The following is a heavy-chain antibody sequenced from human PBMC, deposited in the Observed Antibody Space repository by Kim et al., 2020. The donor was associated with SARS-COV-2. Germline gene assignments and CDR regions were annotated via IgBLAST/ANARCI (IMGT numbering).Heavy chain of an antibody. CDR2: IYPGDSDT. D-gene: IGHD3-10*01. CDR1: GYSFTSYW. J-gene: IGHJ3*02. CDR3: ARLGSSLSWFGGYRGAFDI. V-gene: IGHV5-51*01. Sequence: GESLKISCKGSGYSFTSYWIGWVRQMPGKGLEWMGIIYPGDSDTRYSPSFQGQVTISADKSISTAYLQWSSLKASDTAMYYCARLGSSLSWFGGYRGAFDIWGQGTMVTVSS.